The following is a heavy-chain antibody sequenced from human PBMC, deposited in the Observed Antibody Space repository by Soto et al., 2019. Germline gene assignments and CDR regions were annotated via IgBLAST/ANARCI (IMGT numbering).Heavy chain of an antibody. Sequence: SGPTLVNPTRTLTLTCTVSGFSLSASGEGVGWIRQPPGKALEWLGVLYWHDNTRYTRYSPSLKNRLAITEDTSKNQVVLTLTNMDPVDTATYFCAHRYDFWTGYYFPSYFDYWGQGMLVTVSS. V-gene: IGHV2-5*01. CDR2: LYWHDNT. CDR1: GFSLSASGEG. J-gene: IGHJ4*02. D-gene: IGHD3-3*01. CDR3: AHRYDFWTGYYFPSYFDY.